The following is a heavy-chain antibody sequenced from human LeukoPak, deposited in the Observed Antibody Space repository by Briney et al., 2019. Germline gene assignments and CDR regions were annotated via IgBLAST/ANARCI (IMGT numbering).Heavy chain of an antibody. CDR3: ARHPDTLIDALDI. CDR1: GDSISDYY. CDR2: IYFTGNA. Sequence: SETLSLTCTVSGDSISDYYWVWIRQPPGKGLEWIGYIYFTGNAYYNPSLKSRVTFSLDTSKNQFSLKLTSVTAADTARYYCARHPDTLIDALDIWGQGTMVTVSS. J-gene: IGHJ3*02. D-gene: IGHD2-15*01. V-gene: IGHV4-59*08.